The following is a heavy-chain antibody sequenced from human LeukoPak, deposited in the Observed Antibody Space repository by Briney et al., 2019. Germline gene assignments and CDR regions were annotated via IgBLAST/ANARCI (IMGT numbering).Heavy chain of an antibody. V-gene: IGHV1-18*01. CDR1: GYTFTSYG. CDR2: ISAYNGNT. CDR3: ARAGPYSGSYPYYFDY. J-gene: IGHJ4*02. D-gene: IGHD1-26*01. Sequence: ASVKVSCKASGYTFTSYGISWVRQAPGQGLEWMGWISAYNGNTNYAQKLQGRVTMTTDTSTSTAYMELRSLGSDDTAVYYCARAGPYSGSYPYYFDYWGQGTLVTVSS.